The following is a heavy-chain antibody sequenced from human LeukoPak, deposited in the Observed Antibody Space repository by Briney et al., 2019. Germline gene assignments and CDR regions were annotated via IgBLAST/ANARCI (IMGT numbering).Heavy chain of an antibody. J-gene: IGHJ4*02. Sequence: SVKVSCKASGGTFSSYAISWVRQAPGQGLEWMGGIIPIFGTANYAQKFQGRVTITADESTSTAYMEVRSLRSDDTAVYYCAREVGRGFDYWGQGTLVTVSS. V-gene: IGHV1-69*13. CDR1: GGTFSSYA. CDR3: AREVGRGFDY. CDR2: IIPIFGTA. D-gene: IGHD1-26*01.